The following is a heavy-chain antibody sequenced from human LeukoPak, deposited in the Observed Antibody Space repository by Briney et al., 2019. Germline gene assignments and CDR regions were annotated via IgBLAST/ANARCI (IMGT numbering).Heavy chain of an antibody. J-gene: IGHJ4*02. Sequence: GASVKVSCTASGYHFSEYYLHWVRQAPGQGLEWLGWINPNSGDTNTAQNFQGRVTLTRDSSINTAYMDLTRLTSDDTAMYYCARAGKCRVYWGQGSLITVSS. CDR3: ARAGKCRVY. CDR2: INPNSGDT. CDR1: GYHFSEYY. V-gene: IGHV1-2*02. D-gene: IGHD3-10*01.